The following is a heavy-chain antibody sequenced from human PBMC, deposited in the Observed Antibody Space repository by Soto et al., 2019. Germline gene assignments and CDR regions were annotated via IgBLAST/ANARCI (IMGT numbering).Heavy chain of an antibody. V-gene: IGHV3-74*01. CDR1: GCKCSSYW. Sequence: PGLPLRLSCAAAGCKCSSYWMRWIRQAPGKGLVWVSRINSDGSSTSYADSVKGRFTISRDNAKNTLYLQMNSLRAEDTAVYYCARAAAGTNDYWGQGTLVTVSS. J-gene: IGHJ4*02. CDR3: ARAAAGTNDY. D-gene: IGHD6-13*01. CDR2: INSDGSST.